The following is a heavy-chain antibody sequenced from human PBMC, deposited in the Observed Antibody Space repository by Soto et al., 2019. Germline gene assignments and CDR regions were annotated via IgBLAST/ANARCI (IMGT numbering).Heavy chain of an antibody. V-gene: IGHV3-7*03. Sequence: GGSLRLSCAASGFTVSSNYMSWVRQAPGKGLEWVANIKQDGSEKYYVDSVKGRFTISRDNAKNSLYLQMNSLRAEDTAVYYCARDFRYSSSYWGQGTLVTVSS. D-gene: IGHD6-13*01. CDR1: GFTVSSNY. CDR2: IKQDGSEK. J-gene: IGHJ4*02. CDR3: ARDFRYSSSY.